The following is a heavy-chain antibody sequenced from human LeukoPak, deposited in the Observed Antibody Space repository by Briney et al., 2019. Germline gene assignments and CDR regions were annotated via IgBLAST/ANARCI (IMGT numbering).Heavy chain of an antibody. CDR3: ARWGVYNSGWYGFDY. J-gene: IGHJ4*02. V-gene: IGHV1-18*01. Sequence: ASVKVSCTASGYTFTSYGISWVRQAPGQGLEWMGWISAYNGNTNYAQKLQGRVTMTTDTSTSTAYMELRSLRSDDTAVYYCARWGVYNSGWYGFDYWGQGTLVTVSS. D-gene: IGHD6-19*01. CDR1: GYTFTSYG. CDR2: ISAYNGNT.